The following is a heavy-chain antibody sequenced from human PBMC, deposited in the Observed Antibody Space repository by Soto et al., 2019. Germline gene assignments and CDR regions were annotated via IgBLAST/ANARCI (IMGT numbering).Heavy chain of an antibody. J-gene: IGHJ3*02. V-gene: IGHV3-66*01. Sequence: GGSLRLSCAPSGFTVSSNYMSWVRQAPGKGLQWVSVFYSGGSTYYADSVKGRFTISRDNSKNTLYLQMNSLKTEDTAVYYCTTVRDYYGSGSYYNAALWPHAFDIWGQGTMVTVSS. CDR3: TTVRDYYGSGSYYNAALWPHAFDI. CDR1: GFTVSSNY. D-gene: IGHD3-10*01. CDR2: FYSGGST.